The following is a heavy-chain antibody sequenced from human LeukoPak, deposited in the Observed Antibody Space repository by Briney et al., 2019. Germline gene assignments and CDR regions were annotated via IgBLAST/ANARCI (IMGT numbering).Heavy chain of an antibody. CDR3: ASSAAWDYDSSGYTY. Sequence: APVKVSCKASGYTFTGYYMHWVRQAPGQGLEWMGWINPNSGGTNYAQKFQGRVTMTRDTSISTAYMELSRLRSDDTAVYYCASSAAWDYDSSGYTYWGQGTLVTVSS. CDR2: INPNSGGT. V-gene: IGHV1-2*02. D-gene: IGHD3-22*01. J-gene: IGHJ4*02. CDR1: GYTFTGYY.